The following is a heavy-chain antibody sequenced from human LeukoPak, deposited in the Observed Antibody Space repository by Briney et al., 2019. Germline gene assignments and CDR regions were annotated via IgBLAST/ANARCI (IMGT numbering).Heavy chain of an antibody. D-gene: IGHD4-17*01. J-gene: IGHJ2*01. CDR1: GGSISSYY. CDR2: IYYSGST. V-gene: IGHV4-59*12. CDR3: ASRSTVRKGRYCDL. Sequence: SETLSLTCTVSGGSISSYYWSWIRQPPGKGLEWIGYIYYSGSTNYNPSLKSRVTISVDTSKNQISLKLSSVTAADTAVYYCASRSTVRKGRYCDLWGRGTLGTVSS.